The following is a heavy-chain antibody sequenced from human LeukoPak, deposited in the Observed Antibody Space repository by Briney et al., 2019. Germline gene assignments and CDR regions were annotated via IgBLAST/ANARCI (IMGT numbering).Heavy chain of an antibody. CDR3: ARALWPYYFDY. CDR1: GFTFSSYA. J-gene: IGHJ4*02. D-gene: IGHD2-21*01. V-gene: IGHV3-23*01. Sequence: PGGSLRLSCAASGFTFSSYAMSWVRQAPGKGLEWVSTITSSGGSTYYADSVKGRFTISRDNSKNTLYLQMNSLRAEDTAVYYCARALWPYYFDYWGQGTLVTVSS. CDR2: ITSSGGST.